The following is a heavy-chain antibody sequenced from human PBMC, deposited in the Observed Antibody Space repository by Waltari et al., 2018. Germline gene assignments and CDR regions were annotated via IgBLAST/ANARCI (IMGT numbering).Heavy chain of an antibody. CDR3: ARAIKVTIVGVPRYYYDYMDV. D-gene: IGHD3-3*01. V-gene: IGHV4-34*01. J-gene: IGHJ6*03. Sequence: QVQLQQWGAGLLKPSETLSLTCAVYGGSFSGYYWSWIRQPPGKGLEWIGEINHSGSTNYNPSLKSRVNISVDTSKNQFARKLSSVTAADTAVYYCARAIKVTIVGVPRYYYDYMDVWGKGTTVTVSS. CDR2: INHSGST. CDR1: GGSFSGYY.